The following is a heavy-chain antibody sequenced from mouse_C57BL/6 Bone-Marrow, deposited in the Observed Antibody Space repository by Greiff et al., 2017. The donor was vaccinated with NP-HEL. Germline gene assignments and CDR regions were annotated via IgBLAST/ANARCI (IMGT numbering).Heavy chain of an antibody. D-gene: IGHD2-5*01. CDR2: IDPETGGT. CDR3: TRRTIVTTRYFDV. Sequence: VQLQQSGAELVRPGASVTLSCKASGYTFTDYEMHWVKQTPVHGLEWIGAIDPETGGTAYNQKFKGKAILTADKSSSTAYMERRSLTSEDSDVYYCTRRTIVTTRYFDVWGTGTTVTVSS. J-gene: IGHJ1*03. V-gene: IGHV1-15*01. CDR1: GYTFTDYE.